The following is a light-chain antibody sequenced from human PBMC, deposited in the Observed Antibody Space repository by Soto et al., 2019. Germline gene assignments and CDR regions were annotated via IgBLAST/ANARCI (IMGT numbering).Light chain of an antibody. CDR2: GAS. J-gene: IGKJ3*01. CDR3: QQSYNSPFN. Sequence: EIVLTQSPATLSLSPGERATLSCRASQSVSNNYLAWYQQKPGQAPRLLIYGASNRATGIPDRFSGSGSGTDFTLTIDSLQPEDFATYYCQQSYNSPFNFGPGTKVDIK. V-gene: IGKV3D-20*02. CDR1: QSVSNNY.